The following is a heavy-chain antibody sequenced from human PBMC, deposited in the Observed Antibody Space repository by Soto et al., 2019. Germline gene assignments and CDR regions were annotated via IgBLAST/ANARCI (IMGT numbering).Heavy chain of an antibody. D-gene: IGHD3-3*01. V-gene: IGHV2-5*02. Sequence: QITLNESGPTQVKPRQTLTLTCTFSGFSLTTSGVGVGWIRQSPGKAPELLALIYWDDDKRYSPSLKSRLTITKDTSQNPVVLTMADLDPADTATYYCAHRVLRTVFGLVTTTAIYFDFWGQGTPVAVSS. CDR2: IYWDDDK. CDR3: AHRVLRTVFGLVTTTAIYFDF. CDR1: GFSLTTSGVG. J-gene: IGHJ4*02.